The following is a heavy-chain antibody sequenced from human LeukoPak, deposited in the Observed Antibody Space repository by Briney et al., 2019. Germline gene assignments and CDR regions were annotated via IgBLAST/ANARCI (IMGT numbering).Heavy chain of an antibody. D-gene: IGHD3-22*01. CDR1: GFTFSIYA. CDR2: ISYDGSNK. CDR3: ARSYDSSGYYALRFDY. Sequence: GGSLRLSCAASGFTFSIYAMQWVRQAPGKGLEWVAVISYDGSNKYYADSVKGRFTISRDNSKNTLYLQMNSLRAEDTAVYYCARSYDSSGYYALRFDYWGQGTLVTVSS. J-gene: IGHJ4*02. V-gene: IGHV3-30-3*01.